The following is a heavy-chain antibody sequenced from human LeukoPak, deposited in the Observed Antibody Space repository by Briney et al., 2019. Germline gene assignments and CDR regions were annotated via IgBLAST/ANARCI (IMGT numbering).Heavy chain of an antibody. D-gene: IGHD5-18*01. CDR3: ARAAMDSRWYYYYYYYMDV. CDR1: GYTFTSYG. J-gene: IGHJ6*03. V-gene: IGHV1-18*01. CDR2: ISAYNGNT. Sequence: ASVKVSCKASGYTFTSYGISWVRQAPGQGLEWMGWISAYNGNTNYAQKLQGRVTMTTDTSTSTAYMELRSLRSDDTAVYYCARAAMDSRWYYYYYYYMDVWGKGTTVTVSS.